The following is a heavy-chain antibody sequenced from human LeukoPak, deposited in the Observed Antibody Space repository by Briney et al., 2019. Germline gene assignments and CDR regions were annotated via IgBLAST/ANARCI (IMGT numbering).Heavy chain of an antibody. CDR3: ARHSTFFGVVIIKGRVRGPFDY. V-gene: IGHV4-31*03. CDR1: GDSISSDSYY. Sequence: PSETLSLTCTVSGDSISSDSYYWSWIRQHPGKGLEWIGYIYHSGTTFYNPSLKSRLTISVDTSKNQFSLKLSSVTAADTAVYYCARHSTFFGVVIIKGRVRGPFDYWGQGTLVTVSS. J-gene: IGHJ4*02. D-gene: IGHD3-3*01. CDR2: IYHSGTT.